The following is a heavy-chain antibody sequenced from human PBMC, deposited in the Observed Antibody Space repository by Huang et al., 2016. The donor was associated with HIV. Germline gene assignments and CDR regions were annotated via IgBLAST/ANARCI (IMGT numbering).Heavy chain of an antibody. CDR2: VSPYNGDT. Sequence: QVKLVQSGAEVKNPGASVKVSCKTSGYTFSGYAITWVRQAPGQGLEWMGWVSPYNGDTNYVQNRQGRVTMTTDMSTTTAYMELRSLTSDDTAIYYCARKFGRDFDYWGQGTLVTVSS. V-gene: IGHV1-18*01. D-gene: IGHD3-16*01. CDR3: ARKFGRDFDY. CDR1: GYTFSGYA. J-gene: IGHJ4*02.